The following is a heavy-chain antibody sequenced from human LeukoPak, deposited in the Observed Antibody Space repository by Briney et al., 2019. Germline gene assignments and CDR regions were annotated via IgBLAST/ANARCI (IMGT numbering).Heavy chain of an antibody. D-gene: IGHD5-18*01. J-gene: IGHJ4*02. V-gene: IGHV4-34*01. Sequence: KPSETLSLTCAVYGGSFSGYYWSWIRQPPGKGLEWIGEINHRGSTNYNPSLKSRVTISVDTSKNQFSLKLSSVTAADTAVYSCARFRYSAGYWGQGTLVTVSS. CDR1: GGSFSGYY. CDR2: INHRGST. CDR3: ARFRYSAGY.